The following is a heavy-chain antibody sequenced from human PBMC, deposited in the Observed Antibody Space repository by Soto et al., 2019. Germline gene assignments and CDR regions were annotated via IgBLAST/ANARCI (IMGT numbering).Heavy chain of an antibody. D-gene: IGHD6-6*01. CDR3: ARDSSISSPLDY. V-gene: IGHV3-33*01. J-gene: IGHJ4*02. CDR2: IWYDGSNK. Sequence: QVQLVESGGGVVQPGRSLRLSCAASGFTFSSYGMHWVRQAPGKGLEWVAVIWYDGSNKYYADSVKGRFTISRDNSKNTLYLQMNSLRAEDTAVYYCARDSSISSPLDYWGQGTLVTVSS. CDR1: GFTFSSYG.